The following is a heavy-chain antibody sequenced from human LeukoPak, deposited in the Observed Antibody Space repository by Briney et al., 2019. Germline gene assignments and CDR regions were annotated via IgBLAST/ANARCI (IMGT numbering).Heavy chain of an antibody. Sequence: PGGSLRLSCAASGFTFSSYAMSWVRQAPGKGLEWVSSISSSSSYIYYADSVKGRFTISRDNAKNSLYLQMNSLRAEDTAVYYCARVNAPTYHYYDSSGYYPGTLVYWGQGTLVTVSS. V-gene: IGHV3-21*01. CDR2: ISSSSSYI. CDR1: GFTFSSYA. CDR3: ARVNAPTYHYYDSSGYYPGTLVY. J-gene: IGHJ4*02. D-gene: IGHD3-22*01.